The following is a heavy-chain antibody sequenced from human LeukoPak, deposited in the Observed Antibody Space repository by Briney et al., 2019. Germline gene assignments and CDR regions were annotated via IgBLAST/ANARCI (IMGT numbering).Heavy chain of an antibody. V-gene: IGHV3-30*18. CDR3: AKDLTDLALAGPEYFQD. CDR1: GFTFSSYG. CDR2: ISNDGSKE. J-gene: IGHJ1*01. Sequence: GTSLRLSCAASGFTFSSYGMHWVRQAPGKGLEWVAVISNDGSKEYYVDSVKGRFTISRDNSKNTLSLQMNSLRAEDTALYYCAKDLTDLALAGPEYFQDWGQGTLVTVSS. D-gene: IGHD6-19*01.